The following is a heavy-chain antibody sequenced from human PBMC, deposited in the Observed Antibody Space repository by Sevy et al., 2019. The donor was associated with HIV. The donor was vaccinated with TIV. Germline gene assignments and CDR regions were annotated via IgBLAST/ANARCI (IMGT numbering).Heavy chain of an antibody. V-gene: IGHV3-23*01. Sequence: GESLKISCAASGFTFSSYAMSWVRQAPGKGLEWVSAISGSGGSTYYADSVKGRFTISRDNSKNTLYLQMHSLRAEDTAVYYCANMPSYDFWSGYLSNWFDPWGQGTLVTVSS. J-gene: IGHJ5*02. CDR3: ANMPSYDFWSGYLSNWFDP. CDR2: ISGSGGST. D-gene: IGHD3-3*01. CDR1: GFTFSSYA.